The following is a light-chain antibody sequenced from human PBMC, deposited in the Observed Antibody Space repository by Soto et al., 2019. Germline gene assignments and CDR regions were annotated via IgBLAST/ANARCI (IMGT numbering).Light chain of an antibody. CDR3: QKYYSAPET. CDR2: AAS. J-gene: IGKJ1*01. CDR1: QGISSY. Sequence: EIQMTQSPSSLSASVGDRVTITCRASQGISSYLAWYQQKPGKVPKVLIYAASTLHSGVPSRFSGSGSGTEFTLTISNVQPEDVATYYCQKYYSAPETFGQGTKVDIK. V-gene: IGKV1-27*01.